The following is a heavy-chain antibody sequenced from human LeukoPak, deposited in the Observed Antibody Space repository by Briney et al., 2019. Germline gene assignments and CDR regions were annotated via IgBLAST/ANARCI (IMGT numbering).Heavy chain of an antibody. CDR2: IYHSGST. J-gene: IGHJ4*02. CDR1: GGSISSGGFH. D-gene: IGHD6-6*01. V-gene: IGHV4-31*03. Sequence: SETLSLTCTVSGGSISSGGFHWSWIRQHPVKGLEWLGYIYHSGSTYYNPSLKSRVTISIGTSKNHFSLNLSSVTAADTAVYYCARVRGVAARVFDYWGQGTLVTVSS. CDR3: ARVRGVAARVFDY.